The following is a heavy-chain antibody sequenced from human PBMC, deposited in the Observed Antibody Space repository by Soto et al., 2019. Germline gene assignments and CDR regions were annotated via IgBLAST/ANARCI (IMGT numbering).Heavy chain of an antibody. CDR3: ARDRIYDILTGYYMGLIDY. D-gene: IGHD3-9*01. CDR1: GFTFSSYA. Sequence: GGSLRLSXAASGFTFSSYAMHWVRQAPGKGLEWVAVISYDGSNKYYADSVKGRFTISRDNSKNTLYLQMNSLRAEDTAVYYCARDRIYDILTGYYMGLIDYWGQGTLVTVSS. J-gene: IGHJ4*02. V-gene: IGHV3-30-3*01. CDR2: ISYDGSNK.